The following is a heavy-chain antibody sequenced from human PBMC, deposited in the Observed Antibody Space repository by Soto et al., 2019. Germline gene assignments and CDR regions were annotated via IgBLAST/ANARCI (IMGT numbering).Heavy chain of an antibody. Sequence: PGGSLRLSCAASGFTFSSYAMSWVRQAPGKGLEWVSAISGSGGSTYYADSVKGRFTISRDNSKNTLYLQMNSLRAEDTAVYYCAKDPGAYYDFWSGAPGCYWGQGTLVTVSS. V-gene: IGHV3-23*01. CDR1: GFTFSSYA. D-gene: IGHD3-3*01. J-gene: IGHJ4*02. CDR3: AKDPGAYYDFWSGAPGCY. CDR2: ISGSGGST.